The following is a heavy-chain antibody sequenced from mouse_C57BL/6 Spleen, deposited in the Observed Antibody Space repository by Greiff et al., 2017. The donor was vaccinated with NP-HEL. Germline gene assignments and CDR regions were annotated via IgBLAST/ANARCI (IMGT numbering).Heavy chain of an antibody. CDR1: GYAFTNYL. Sequence: QVQLKESGAELVRPGTSVKVSCKASGYAFTNYLIEWVKQRPGQGLEWIGVINPGSGGTNYNEKFKGKATLTADKSSSTAYMQLSSLTSEDSAVYFCARYGDGYYDYYAMDYWGQGTSVTVSS. J-gene: IGHJ4*01. CDR2: INPGSGGT. V-gene: IGHV1-54*01. CDR3: ARYGDGYYDYYAMDY. D-gene: IGHD2-3*01.